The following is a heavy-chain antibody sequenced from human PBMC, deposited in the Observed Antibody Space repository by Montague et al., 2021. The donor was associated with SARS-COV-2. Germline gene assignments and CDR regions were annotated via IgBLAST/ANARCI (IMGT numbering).Heavy chain of an antibody. CDR1: GASISNGGYT. Sequence: TLSLTRAVSGASISNGGYTWSWIRGPPGKGLEWIGYIYQSGSTRYNPSLKSRVTMSVDKSKNQFSLQLTSVIAADTAIYFCARSMIRGGLNWFDPWGQGTLVTVAA. J-gene: IGHJ5*02. V-gene: IGHV4-30-2*01. CDR2: IYQSGST. CDR3: ARSMIRGGLNWFDP. D-gene: IGHD3-10*01.